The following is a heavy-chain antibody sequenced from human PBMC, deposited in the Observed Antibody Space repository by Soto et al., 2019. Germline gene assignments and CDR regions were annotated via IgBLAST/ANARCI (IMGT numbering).Heavy chain of an antibody. CDR2: ISSLGDST. J-gene: IGHJ2*01. CDR1: GFMFNSYA. V-gene: IGHV3-64*01. Sequence: EVQLVESGGGLVQPGGSLRLSCAASGFMFNSYAMHWVRQAPGKGLEYVSAISSLGDSTFYANSVKDRFTISRDNSKNTLYLQWGSLRAEDMAVYYCARRPAGWYFDLWGRGTLVTVSS. CDR3: ARRPAGWYFDL. D-gene: IGHD2-15*01.